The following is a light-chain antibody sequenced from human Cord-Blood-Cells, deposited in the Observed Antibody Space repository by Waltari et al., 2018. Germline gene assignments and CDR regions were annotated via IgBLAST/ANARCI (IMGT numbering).Light chain of an antibody. CDR3: CSYAGSSTYV. V-gene: IGLV2-23*02. CDR1: SSAVGSYNL. J-gene: IGLJ1*01. Sequence: QSALTQPASVSGSPGQSITISCTGTSSAVGSYNLVSWYQQHPGKAPKLMIYEVSKRPSGVSNRFSGSKSGNTASLTISGLQAEDDADYYCCSYAGSSTYVFGTGTKVTVL. CDR2: EVS.